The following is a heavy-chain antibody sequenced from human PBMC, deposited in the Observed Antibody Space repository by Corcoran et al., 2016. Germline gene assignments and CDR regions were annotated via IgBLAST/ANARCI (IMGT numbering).Heavy chain of an antibody. CDR2: IKSKTDGGTT. D-gene: IGHD4-17*01. CDR1: GFTFSNAW. CDR3: TTGDYGDYVWVYGMDV. V-gene: IGHV3-15*01. J-gene: IGHJ6*02. Sequence: EVQLVESGGGLVKPGGSIRLSCAASGFTFSNAWMSWVRQAPGTGLEWVGRIKSKTDGGTTDYAAPVKGSCTITRDDSKNTLYLQMNSLKTESTDGYYYTTGDYGDYVWVYGMDVWGQGTTVTVSS.